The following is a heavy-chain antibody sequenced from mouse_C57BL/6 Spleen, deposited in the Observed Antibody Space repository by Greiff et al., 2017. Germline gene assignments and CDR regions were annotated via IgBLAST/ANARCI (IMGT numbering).Heavy chain of an antibody. CDR3: ANYDGYSMDY. CDR1: GYTFTSYW. CDR2: IHPNSGST. D-gene: IGHD2-3*01. V-gene: IGHV1-64*01. Sequence: QVQLQQPGAELVKPGASVKLSCKASGYTFTSYWMHWVKQRPGQGLEWIGMIHPNSGSTNYNEKFKSKATLTADKSSSTAYMRLSSLTSEDSAVYYCANYDGYSMDYWGQGTSVTVSS. J-gene: IGHJ4*01.